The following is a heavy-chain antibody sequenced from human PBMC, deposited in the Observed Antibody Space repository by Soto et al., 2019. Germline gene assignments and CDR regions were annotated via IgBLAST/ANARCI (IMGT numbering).Heavy chain of an antibody. Sequence: GESLKISCKGSGYSFAGYWITWVRQKPGKGLEWMGRIDPSDSQTYYSPSFRGHVTISVTKSITTVFLQWSSLRASDTAMYYCARQIYDSDTGPNFQYFFDSWGQGTLVTVSS. CDR2: IDPSDSQT. CDR1: GYSFAGYW. V-gene: IGHV5-10-1*01. D-gene: IGHD3-22*01. CDR3: ARQIYDSDTGPNFQYFFDS. J-gene: IGHJ4*02.